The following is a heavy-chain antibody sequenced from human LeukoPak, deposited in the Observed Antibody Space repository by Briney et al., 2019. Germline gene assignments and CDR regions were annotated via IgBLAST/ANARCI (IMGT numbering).Heavy chain of an antibody. CDR2: ISSSSGYI. CDR3: ARGPRNSSSYQYFQH. D-gene: IGHD6-13*01. V-gene: IGHV3-21*01. Sequence: GGSLRLSCAASGFTFSSYSMNWVRQAPGKGLEWVSSISSSSGYIYYADSVKGRFTISRDNAKNSLYLQMSSLKDEDTAIYYCARGPRNSSSYQYFQHRGQGTLVTVSS. J-gene: IGHJ1*01. CDR1: GFTFSSYS.